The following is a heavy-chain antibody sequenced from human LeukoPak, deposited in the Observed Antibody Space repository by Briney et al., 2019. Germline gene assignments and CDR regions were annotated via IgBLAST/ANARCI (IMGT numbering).Heavy chain of an antibody. J-gene: IGHJ4*02. V-gene: IGHV3-30*03. CDR3: ARSYDSSGSFDY. D-gene: IGHD3-22*01. Sequence: PGRSLRLSCAASGFTFSSYGMHWVRQAPGKGLEWVAVISYDGSNKYYADSVKGRFTISRDNSKNTLYLQMNSLRAEDTAVYYCARSYDSSGSFDYWGQGTLVTVSS. CDR1: GFTFSSYG. CDR2: ISYDGSNK.